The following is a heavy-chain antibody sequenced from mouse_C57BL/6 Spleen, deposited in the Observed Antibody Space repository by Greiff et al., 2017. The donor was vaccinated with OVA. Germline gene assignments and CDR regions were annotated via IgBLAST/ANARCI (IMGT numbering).Heavy chain of an antibody. CDR1: GFSLTSSG. CDR2: IWRGGST. CDR3: AKNLYDYDEGGFDY. V-gene: IGHV2-5*01. D-gene: IGHD2-4*01. J-gene: IGHJ2*01. Sequence: VQLQQSGPGLVQPSQCLSITCTVSGFSLTSSGVHWVRQSPGKGLEWLGVIWRGGSTDYNAAFMSRLSITQDNSTSQVFFKMNSRQADDTAIYYCAKNLYDYDEGGFDYWGQGTTLTVSS.